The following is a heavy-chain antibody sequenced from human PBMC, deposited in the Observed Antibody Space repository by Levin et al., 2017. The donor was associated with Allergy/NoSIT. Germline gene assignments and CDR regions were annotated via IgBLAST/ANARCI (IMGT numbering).Heavy chain of an antibody. J-gene: IGHJ4*02. D-gene: IGHD5-18*01. Sequence: GGSLRLSCTASGFTFGDYAMSWFRQAPGKGLEWVGFIRSKAYGGTTEYAASVKGRFTISSDDSKSIAYLQMNSLKTEDTAVYYCTSDLGYSYGQPRFDYWGQGTLVTVSS. CDR1: GFTFGDYA. CDR2: IRSKAYGGTT. CDR3: TSDLGYSYGQPRFDY. V-gene: IGHV3-49*03.